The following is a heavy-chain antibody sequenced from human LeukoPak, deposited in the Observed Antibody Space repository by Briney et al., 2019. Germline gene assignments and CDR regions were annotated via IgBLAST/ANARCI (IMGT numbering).Heavy chain of an antibody. D-gene: IGHD6-13*01. J-gene: IGHJ4*02. Sequence: GSLRLSCAASGFTFSSYAMSWIRQPPGKGLEWIGEINHSGSTNYNPSLKSRVTISVDASKNQFSLKLSSVTAADTAVYYCARRIAAAGMRYFDYWGQGTLVTVSS. V-gene: IGHV4-34*01. CDR1: GFTFSSYA. CDR3: ARRIAAAGMRYFDY. CDR2: INHSGST.